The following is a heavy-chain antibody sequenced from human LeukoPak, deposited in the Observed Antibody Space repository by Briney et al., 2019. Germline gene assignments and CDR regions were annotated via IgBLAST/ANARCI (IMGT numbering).Heavy chain of an antibody. D-gene: IGHD6-13*01. CDR1: GGTFSSYA. CDR2: IIPIFGTA. CDR3: ARDPQAVAGTGGDY. Sequence: SVTVSFKASGGTFSSYAISWVRQAPGQGLEWMGGIIPIFGTANYAQKFQGKVTITADESTSTAYMELSSLRSEDTAVYYCARDPQAVAGTGGDYWGQGTLVTVSS. J-gene: IGHJ4*02. V-gene: IGHV1-69*13.